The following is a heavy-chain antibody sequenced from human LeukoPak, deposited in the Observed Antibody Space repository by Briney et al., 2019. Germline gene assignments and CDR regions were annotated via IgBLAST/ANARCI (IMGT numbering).Heavy chain of an antibody. V-gene: IGHV1-18*01. CDR3: ARGRYYDSSGPLDFDY. Sequence: ASVKVSCKASGYTFTIYGISWVRQAPGQGLAWMGWISAYNGNTNYAQKLQGRVTMTTDTSTSTAYMELRSLRSDDTAVYYCARGRYYDSSGPLDFDYWGQGTLVTVSS. CDR1: GYTFTIYG. D-gene: IGHD3-22*01. J-gene: IGHJ4*02. CDR2: ISAYNGNT.